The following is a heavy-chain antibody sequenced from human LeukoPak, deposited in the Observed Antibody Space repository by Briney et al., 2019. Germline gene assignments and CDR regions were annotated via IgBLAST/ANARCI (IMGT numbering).Heavy chain of an antibody. CDR2: IKQDGSEK. J-gene: IGHJ4*02. D-gene: IGHD3-22*01. CDR3: ARGDTGFDYYDSSGYYYVTFFDY. V-gene: IGHV3-7*01. Sequence: PGGSLRLSCAASGFTFSSYWMSWVRQAPGKGREGVANIKQDGSEKYYVDSVKGRFTISRDNAKKSLYLQMNSLRAEDTAVYYCARGDTGFDYYDSSGYYYVTFFDYWGQGTLVTVSS. CDR1: GFTFSSYW.